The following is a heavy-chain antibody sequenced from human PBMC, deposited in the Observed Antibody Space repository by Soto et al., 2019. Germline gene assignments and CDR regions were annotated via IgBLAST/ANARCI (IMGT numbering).Heavy chain of an antibody. CDR3: ARGGYFSGGSCYDYCGMDV. CDR1: GGTFSSYA. CDR2: SIPIFGTA. D-gene: IGHD2-15*01. V-gene: IGHV1-69*01. Sequence: QVQLVQSGAEVKKPGSSVKVSCKASGGTFSSYASSWVRHAPGQGLEWMGGSIPIFGTANYAQKFQGRVTIPADESTSTAYMELSSLRSEDTAVYYCARGGYFSGGSCYDYCGMDVWGQGTTVTVSS. J-gene: IGHJ6*02.